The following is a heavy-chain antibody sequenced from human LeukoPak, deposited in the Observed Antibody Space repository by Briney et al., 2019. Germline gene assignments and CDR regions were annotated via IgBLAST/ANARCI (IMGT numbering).Heavy chain of an antibody. CDR2: IYYSGST. D-gene: IGHD5-18*01. V-gene: IGHV4-59*01. Sequence: AETLSLTCTVSGGSFSSYDWSWIRQPPGKGLEWIGYIYYSGSTNYNPSLKSRVTISVDTSKNQFSLKLSSVTAADTAVYYCARDRSYGYKWFDRWGQGTLVTVSS. CDR3: ARDRSYGYKWFDR. J-gene: IGHJ5*02. CDR1: GGSFSSYD.